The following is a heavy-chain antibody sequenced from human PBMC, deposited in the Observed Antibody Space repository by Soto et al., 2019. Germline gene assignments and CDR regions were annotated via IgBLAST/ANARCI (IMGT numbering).Heavy chain of an antibody. CDR3: AREGDSIDY. CDR1: GGSISSGGYS. J-gene: IGHJ4*02. V-gene: IGHV4-30-2*01. D-gene: IGHD2-21*02. Sequence: SETLSLTCAVSGGSISSGGYSLSWIRQPPGKGLEWIGYIYHSGSTYYNPSLKSRVTISVDRSKNQFSLKLSSVTAADTAVYYCAREGDSIDYWGQGTLVTVSS. CDR2: IYHSGST.